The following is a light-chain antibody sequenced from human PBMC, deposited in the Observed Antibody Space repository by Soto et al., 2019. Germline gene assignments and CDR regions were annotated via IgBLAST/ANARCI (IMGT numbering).Light chain of an antibody. CDR3: QSYDSSLSGSV. CDR2: GNS. CDR1: SSNIGAGYD. V-gene: IGLV1-40*01. Sequence: QSVLTQPPSVSGAPGQRVTISCTGSSSNIGAGYDVHWYQQLPGTAPKLLIYGNSSRPSGVPDRFSGSKSGTSASLAITGLQAEDEADYYCQSYDSSLSGSVFGGGTMLTVL. J-gene: IGLJ2*01.